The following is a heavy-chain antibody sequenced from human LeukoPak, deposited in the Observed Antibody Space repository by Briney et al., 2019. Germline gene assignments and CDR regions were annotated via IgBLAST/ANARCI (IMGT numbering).Heavy chain of an antibody. D-gene: IGHD6-19*01. V-gene: IGHV4-59*08. Sequence: PSETLSLTCTVSGGSISSYNWSWIRQPPGKGLEWIGYIYYSGSTNYNPSLKSRVTISVDTSKNQFSLKLSSVTAADTAVYYCARHASNSSGWYVMFDYWGQGTLVTVSS. J-gene: IGHJ4*02. CDR3: ARHASNSSGWYVMFDY. CDR1: GGSISSYN. CDR2: IYYSGST.